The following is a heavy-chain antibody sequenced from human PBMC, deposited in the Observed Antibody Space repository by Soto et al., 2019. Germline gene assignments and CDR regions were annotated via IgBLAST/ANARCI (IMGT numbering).Heavy chain of an antibody. V-gene: IGHV1-2*04. CDR2: INLNSGGT. CDR3: ARDRGCSSTSCYMSPPYYYYYGMDV. J-gene: IGHJ6*02. D-gene: IGHD2-2*02. CDR1: GYTFTGYY. Sequence: QVQLVQSGAEVKKPGASVKVSCKASGYTFTGYYMHWVRQAPGQGLEWMGWINLNSGGTNYAQKFQGWVTMTRDTSISTAYMELSRLRSDDTAVYYCARDRGCSSTSCYMSPPYYYYYGMDVWGQGTTVTVSS.